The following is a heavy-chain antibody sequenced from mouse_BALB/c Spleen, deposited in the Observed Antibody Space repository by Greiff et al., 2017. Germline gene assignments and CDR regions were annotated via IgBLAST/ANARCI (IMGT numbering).Heavy chain of an antibody. Sequence: EVKLMESGGGLVKPGGSLKLSCAASGFTFSSYAMSWVRQTPEKRLEWVASISSGGSTYYPDSVKGRFTISRDNARNILYLQMNSLQTDDTARYYCARNYYGSSFDYWGQGTTLTVSS. D-gene: IGHD1-1*01. CDR1: GFTFSSYA. V-gene: IGHV5-6-5*01. J-gene: IGHJ2*01. CDR3: ARNYYGSSFDY. CDR2: ISSGGST.